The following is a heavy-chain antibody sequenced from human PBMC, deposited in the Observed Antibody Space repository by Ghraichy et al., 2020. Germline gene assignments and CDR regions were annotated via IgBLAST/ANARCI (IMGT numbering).Heavy chain of an antibody. CDR3: TRKSTHYDFWSGYYSPSYYFDY. J-gene: IGHJ4*02. D-gene: IGHD3-3*01. V-gene: IGHV3-15*01. CDR1: GFTFSNAW. CDR2: IKSKTDGGTT. Sequence: GESLNISCAASGFTFSNAWMSWVRQAPGKGLEWVGRIKSKTDGGTTDYAAPVKGRFTISRDDSKNTLYLQMNSLKTEDTAVYYCTRKSTHYDFWSGYYSPSYYFDYWGQGTLVTVSS.